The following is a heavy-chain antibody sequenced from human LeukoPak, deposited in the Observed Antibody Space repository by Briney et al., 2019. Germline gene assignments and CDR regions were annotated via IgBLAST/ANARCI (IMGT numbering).Heavy chain of an antibody. D-gene: IGHD2-15*01. CDR2: ISNISSDI. CDR3: AREGYCSGGSCYGGFDY. V-gene: IGHV3-21*01. CDR1: GFTFSSYS. J-gene: IGHJ4*02. Sequence: GGSLRLSCAASGFTFSSYSMNWVRPAPGKGLEWVSSISNISSDIYYTDSVKGRFTISRDNAKNSLYLQMNSLRAEDTAVYYCAREGYCSGGSCYGGFDYWGQGTLVTVSS.